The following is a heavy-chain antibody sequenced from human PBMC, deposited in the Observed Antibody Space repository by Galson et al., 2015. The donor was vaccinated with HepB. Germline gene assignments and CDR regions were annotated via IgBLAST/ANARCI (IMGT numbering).Heavy chain of an antibody. Sequence: SLRLSCAASGFIFDDYAMHWVRQGPGKGLEWVASISWNTGRIAYADSVEGRFTISRDNAENSLFLQMDSLGPGDTAFYFCARDGGVGGTTSADWYFDLWGRGTLVTVSS. CDR1: GFIFDDYA. CDR2: ISWNTGRI. CDR3: ARDGGVGGTTSADWYFDL. J-gene: IGHJ2*01. D-gene: IGHD1-26*01. V-gene: IGHV3-9*01.